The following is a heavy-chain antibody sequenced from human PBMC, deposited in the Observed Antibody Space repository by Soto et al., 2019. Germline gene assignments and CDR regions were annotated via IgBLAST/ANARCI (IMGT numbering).Heavy chain of an antibody. D-gene: IGHD6-19*01. CDR1: GYTFTSYG. CDR3: ARDSGKQWLVYYFDY. V-gene: IGHV1-18*01. J-gene: IGHJ4*02. Sequence: QVQLVQSGAEVKKPGASVKVSCKASGYTFTSYGISWVRQAPGQGLEWMGWISAYNGNTNYAQKLQGRVTMTTDTSTSTDYMELRSLRSDDTAVYYCARDSGKQWLVYYFDYWGQGTLVTVSS. CDR2: ISAYNGNT.